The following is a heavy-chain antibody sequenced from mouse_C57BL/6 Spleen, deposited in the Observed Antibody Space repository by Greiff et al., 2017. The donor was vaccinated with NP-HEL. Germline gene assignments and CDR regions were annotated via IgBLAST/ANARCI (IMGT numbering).Heavy chain of an antibody. V-gene: IGHV1-50*01. CDR3: AREDTTGVDY. CDR2: IDPSDSYT. Sequence: VQLQQPGAELVKPGASVKLSCKASGYTFTSYWMQWVKQRPGQGLEWIGEIDPSDSYTNYNQKFKGKATLTVDTSSSTAYMQLSSLTSEDSAVYYCAREDTTGVDYWGQGTTLTVSS. J-gene: IGHJ2*01. D-gene: IGHD1-1*01. CDR1: GYTFTSYW.